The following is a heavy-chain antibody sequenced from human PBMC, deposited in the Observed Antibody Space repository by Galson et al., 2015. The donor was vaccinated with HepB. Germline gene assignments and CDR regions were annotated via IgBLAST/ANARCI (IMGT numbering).Heavy chain of an antibody. D-gene: IGHD3-9*01. V-gene: IGHV3-64D*06. CDR3: VKGFLRYFDWLELVPPGIFDY. CDR1: GFTFSSYA. CDR2: ISSNGGST. J-gene: IGHJ4*02. Sequence: SLRLSCAASGFTFSSYAMSWVRQAPGKGLEYVSAISSNGGSTYYADSVKGRFTISRDNSKNTLYLQMSSLRAEDTAVYYCVKGFLRYFDWLELVPPGIFDYWGQGTLVTVSS.